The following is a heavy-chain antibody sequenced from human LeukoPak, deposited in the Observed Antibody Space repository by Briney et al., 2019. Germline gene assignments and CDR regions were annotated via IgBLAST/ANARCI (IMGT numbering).Heavy chain of an antibody. J-gene: IGHJ4*02. CDR1: GGSISSSSYY. Sequence: PSETLSLTCTVSGGSISSSSYYWGWIRQPPGKGLEWIGSIYYSGSTYYNPSLKSRLTISVDTSKNQFSLKLSSVTAADTAVYYCASLTSMVASDYWGQGTLVTVSS. D-gene: IGHD2-15*01. CDR3: ASLTSMVASDY. V-gene: IGHV4-39*01. CDR2: IYYSGST.